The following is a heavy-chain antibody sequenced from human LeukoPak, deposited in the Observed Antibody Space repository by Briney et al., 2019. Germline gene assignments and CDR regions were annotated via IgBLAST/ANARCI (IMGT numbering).Heavy chain of an antibody. Sequence: EASVKVSCKASGGTFSSYATSWVRQAPGQGLEWMGGIIPIFGTANYAQKFQGRVTITADESTSTAYMELSSLRSEDTAVYYRARDAISHEYYFDYWGQGTLVTVSS. CDR2: IIPIFGTA. CDR1: GGTFSSYA. CDR3: ARDAISHEYYFDY. J-gene: IGHJ4*02. V-gene: IGHV1-69*13.